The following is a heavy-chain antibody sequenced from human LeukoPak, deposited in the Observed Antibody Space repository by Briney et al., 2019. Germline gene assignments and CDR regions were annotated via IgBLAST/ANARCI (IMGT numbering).Heavy chain of an antibody. V-gene: IGHV3-30*04. CDR1: GFTFSSYE. CDR2: ISYDGSNK. J-gene: IGHJ4*02. D-gene: IGHD5-24*01. Sequence: GGSLRLSCAASGFTFSSYEMNWVRQAPGKGLEWVAVISYDGSNKYYADSVKGRFTISRDNSKNTLYLQMNSLRAEDTAVYYCARVATTRDIDYWGQGTLVTVSS. CDR3: ARVATTRDIDY.